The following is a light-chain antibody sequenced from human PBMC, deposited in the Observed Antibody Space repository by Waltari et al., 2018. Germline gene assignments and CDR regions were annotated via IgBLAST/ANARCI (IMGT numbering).Light chain of an antibody. CDR2: DVS. CDR3: SSYTTTSTPV. J-gene: IGLJ3*02. CDR1: SSDVGGYDF. Sequence: QSALTQPASVSGSPGQSITISCTGSSSDVGGYDFVSWYQHPDKAPKLMIYDVSSQPSGVSNRFSGSKSGNPASLTISGLQAEDEADYYCSSYTTTSTPVFGGGTKLTVL. V-gene: IGLV2-14*03.